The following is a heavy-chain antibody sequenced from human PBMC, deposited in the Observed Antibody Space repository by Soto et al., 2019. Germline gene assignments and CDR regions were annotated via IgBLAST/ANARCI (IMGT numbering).Heavy chain of an antibody. J-gene: IGHJ5*02. D-gene: IGHD1-26*01. CDR2: IYSGGST. CDR3: ARGGPPSSTWFDP. CDR1: GFTVSNNY. Sequence: EVQLVESGGGLVQPGGSLRLSCAASGFTVSNNYINWVRQAPGKGLEWVSVIYSGGSTYYANSVKGRFTISRDNSKNTLYLQMNSPRAEDTAVYYCARGGPPSSTWFDPWGQGTLVTVSS. V-gene: IGHV3-66*01.